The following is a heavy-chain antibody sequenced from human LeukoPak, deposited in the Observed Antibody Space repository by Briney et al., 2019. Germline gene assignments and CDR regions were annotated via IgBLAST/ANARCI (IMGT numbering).Heavy chain of an antibody. J-gene: IGHJ1*01. D-gene: IGHD3-10*01. Sequence: SVNVSCKASGGTSSSYAISWVRQAPGQGLEWMGRIIPILGIANYAQKFQGRVTITADKSTSTAYMELSSLRSEDTAVYYCARDRGAEYFQHWGQGTLVTVSS. CDR3: ARDRGAEYFQH. V-gene: IGHV1-69*04. CDR2: IIPILGIA. CDR1: GGTSSSYA.